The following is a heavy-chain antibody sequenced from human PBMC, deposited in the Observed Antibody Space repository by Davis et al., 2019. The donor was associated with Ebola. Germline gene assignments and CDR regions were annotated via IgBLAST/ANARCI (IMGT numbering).Heavy chain of an antibody. D-gene: IGHD1-26*01. Sequence: PGGSLRLSCAASGFSFNNYPFHWVRQAPGKGLEWVAVISYDGTIQDYTDSVKGRFTISRDDSKNTLYLQMNSLRPDDTAVYYCARVGRGRHYANYFDSWGQGTLVTVSS. J-gene: IGHJ4*02. CDR2: ISYDGTIQ. V-gene: IGHV3-30-3*01. CDR1: GFSFNNYP. CDR3: ARVGRGRHYANYFDS.